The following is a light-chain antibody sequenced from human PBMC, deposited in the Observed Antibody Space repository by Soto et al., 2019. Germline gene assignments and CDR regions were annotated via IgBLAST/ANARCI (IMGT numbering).Light chain of an antibody. CDR2: DAS. V-gene: IGKV3-20*01. Sequence: ESVLTQSPGTLSLSPGERATLSCRTSQSVSSSSLAWYQHKPGQAPRLLVYDASSRATGIPDRFRGSGSGTDFTLTISRLEPEDFAVYYCHQYHSSTGTFGQGTRVEIK. CDR1: QSVSSSS. J-gene: IGKJ1*01. CDR3: HQYHSSTGT.